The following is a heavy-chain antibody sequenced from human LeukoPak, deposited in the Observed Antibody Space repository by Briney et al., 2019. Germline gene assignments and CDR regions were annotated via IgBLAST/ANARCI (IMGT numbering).Heavy chain of an antibody. Sequence: RSQTLSLTCAISGVSVSSISVAWNWIRQSPSRGLEWLGRTYYRSKWYYEYAVSVKSRINISPDTFKNQFSLHLTSVTPEDTAVYYCSLARSEYHYGMDVWGQGTTVTVSS. CDR3: SLARSEYHYGMDV. CDR2: TYYRSKWYY. V-gene: IGHV6-1*01. CDR1: GVSVSSISVA. J-gene: IGHJ6*02.